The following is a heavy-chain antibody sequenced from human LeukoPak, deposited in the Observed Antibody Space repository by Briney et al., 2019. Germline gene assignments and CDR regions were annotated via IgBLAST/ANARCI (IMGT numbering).Heavy chain of an antibody. CDR1: GFTFSNCW. CDR3: ARDFGARTHYGAY. CDR2: IKEDGSEK. Sequence: GGSLRLSCAASGFTFSNCWMSWLRQAPGKGLEWVANIKEDGSEKYYVDSVKGRFTISRDNAKNSLYLQMDSLRADDTAVYYCARDFGARTHYGAYWGQGTLVTASS. J-gene: IGHJ4*02. D-gene: IGHD4-17*01. V-gene: IGHV3-7*01.